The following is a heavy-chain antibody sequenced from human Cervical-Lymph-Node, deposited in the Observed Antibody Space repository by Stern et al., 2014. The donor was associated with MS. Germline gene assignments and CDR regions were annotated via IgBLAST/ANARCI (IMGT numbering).Heavy chain of an antibody. Sequence: EMHLVESGGGLVKPGGSLRLSCAASGFTFSSYSMNWVRQAPGKGLECVASISSGGSYIYYADSLKGRFTISRDNAKNSLYLQMNSLRAEDTAGYYCARGRGGNYRYYFDYWGQGTLVTVSS. V-gene: IGHV3-21*01. J-gene: IGHJ4*02. CDR1: GFTFSSYS. CDR3: ARGRGGNYRYYFDY. D-gene: IGHD4-23*01. CDR2: ISSGGSYI.